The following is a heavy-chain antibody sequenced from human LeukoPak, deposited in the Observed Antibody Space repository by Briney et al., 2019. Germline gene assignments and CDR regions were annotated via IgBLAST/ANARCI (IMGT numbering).Heavy chain of an antibody. CDR3: ARNLDLSGYYMWFDP. CDR2: MNPKSGSA. V-gene: IGHV1-8*01. D-gene: IGHD3-3*01. Sequence: GASVKVSCKASGFPFINYDTNWMRQATGQGLEWMGWMNPKSGSAGYAQKFQGRLTMTRNTSISTAYMELSSLRSEDTAIYYCARNLDLSGYYMWFDPWGQGTLVTVSS. CDR1: GFPFINYD. J-gene: IGHJ5*02.